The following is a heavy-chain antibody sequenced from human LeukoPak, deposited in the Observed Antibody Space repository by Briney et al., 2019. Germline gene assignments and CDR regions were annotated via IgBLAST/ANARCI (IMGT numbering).Heavy chain of an antibody. CDR1: GGSISSYY. V-gene: IGHV4-59*01. Sequence: SETLSLTCTVSGGSISSYYWSRIRQPPGKGLEWIGYIYYSGSTNYNPSLKSRVTISVDTSKNQFSLKLSSVTAADTAVYYCARGAYDSSGYRLDYWGQGTLVTVSS. CDR2: IYYSGST. J-gene: IGHJ4*02. D-gene: IGHD3-22*01. CDR3: ARGAYDSSGYRLDY.